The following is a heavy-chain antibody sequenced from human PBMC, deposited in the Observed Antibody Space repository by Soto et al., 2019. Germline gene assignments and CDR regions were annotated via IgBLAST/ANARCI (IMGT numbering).Heavy chain of an antibody. D-gene: IGHD4-17*01. Sequence: GGSLRPSCAASGFTFSSYAMHWVRQAPGKGLEWVAVISYDGSNKYYADSVKGRFTISRDNSKNTLYLQMNSLRAEDTAVYYCARDDGDYGGNSAYFDYWGQGTLVTVSS. V-gene: IGHV3-30-3*01. CDR3: ARDDGDYGGNSAYFDY. CDR2: ISYDGSNK. CDR1: GFTFSSYA. J-gene: IGHJ4*02.